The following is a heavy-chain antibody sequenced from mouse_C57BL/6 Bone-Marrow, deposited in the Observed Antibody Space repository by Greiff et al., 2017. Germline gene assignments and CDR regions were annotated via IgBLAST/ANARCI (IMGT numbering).Heavy chain of an antibody. CDR2: FYPGSGSI. D-gene: IGHD1-1*01. CDR3: ARHEVRYYYGSSPYYFDD. CDR1: GYTFTEYT. V-gene: IGHV1-62-2*01. J-gene: IGHJ2*01. Sequence: QVQLQQSGAELVKPGASVKLSCKASGYTFTEYTIHWVKQRSGQGLEWIGWFYPGSGSIKYNEKFKDKATLTADKSSSTVYMELSRLTSEDSAVYFCARHEVRYYYGSSPYYFDDWGQGTTLTVSS.